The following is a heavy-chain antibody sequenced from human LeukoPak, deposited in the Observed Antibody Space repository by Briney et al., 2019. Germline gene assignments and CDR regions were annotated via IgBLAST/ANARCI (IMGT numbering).Heavy chain of an antibody. Sequence: SETLSLICAVYGGSFSGYYWSWIRQPPGKGLEWIGEINHSGSTNYTPPLKSRVTISVDTSKNQFSLKLSSVTAADTAVYYCARGRYSYGYGGIDYWGQGTLVTVSS. J-gene: IGHJ4*02. D-gene: IGHD5-18*01. CDR3: ARGRYSYGYGGIDY. V-gene: IGHV4-34*01. CDR1: GGSFSGYY. CDR2: INHSGST.